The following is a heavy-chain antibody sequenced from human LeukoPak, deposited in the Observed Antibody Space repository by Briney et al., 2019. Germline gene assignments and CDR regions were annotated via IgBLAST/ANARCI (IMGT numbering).Heavy chain of an antibody. CDR1: GGSICSSSYY. D-gene: IGHD6-13*01. V-gene: IGHV4-39*07. J-gene: IGHJ3*02. CDR3: ARVYRAAAGRDAFDI. CDR2: IYYSGST. Sequence: SETLSLTYTVSGGSICSSSYYWGWIRQPPGKGLEWIGSIYYSGSTNYNPSLKSRVTISVDTSKNQFSLKLSSVTAADTAVYYCARVYRAAAGRDAFDIWGQGTMVTVSS.